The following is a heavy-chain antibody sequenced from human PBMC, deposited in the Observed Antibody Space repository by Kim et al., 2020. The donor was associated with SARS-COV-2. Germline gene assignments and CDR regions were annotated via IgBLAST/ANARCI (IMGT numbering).Heavy chain of an antibody. Sequence: GGSLRLSCVASGFTFSSFGMSWVRQAPGKGLEWLSAISGSEDRTYYADSVKGRFTISRDNPKSTLYLQMNSLRAEDTAIYYCARYCITTSCPGYYYGMDGWGQGTTVTVSS. CDR1: GFTFSSFG. J-gene: IGHJ6*02. D-gene: IGHD2-2*01. CDR3: ARYCITTSCPGYYYGMDG. CDR2: ISGSEDRT. V-gene: IGHV3-23*01.